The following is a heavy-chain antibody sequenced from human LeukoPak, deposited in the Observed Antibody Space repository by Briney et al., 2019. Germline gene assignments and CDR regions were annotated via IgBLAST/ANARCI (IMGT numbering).Heavy chain of an antibody. V-gene: IGHV4-59*01. Sequence: SETLSLTCTVSGGSISSYYWNWIRQPPGKGLEWIGYIYDTRSTNYNPSLRSRVTIFLDTPENQFSLKLRSVTAADTAVYYCARGDFWSGYYDPWVQGTLVTVSS. CDR1: GGSISSYY. J-gene: IGHJ5*02. CDR2: IYDTRST. CDR3: ARGDFWSGYYDP. D-gene: IGHD3-3*01.